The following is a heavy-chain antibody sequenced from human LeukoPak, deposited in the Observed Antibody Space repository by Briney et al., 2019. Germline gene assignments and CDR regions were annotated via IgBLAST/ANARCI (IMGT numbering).Heavy chain of an antibody. CDR1: GFTFRTYW. CDR2: INTDGRTT. CDR3: ASLRWYCIDY. D-gene: IGHD4-23*01. V-gene: IGHV3-74*01. J-gene: IGHJ4*02. Sequence: GGSLRLSCAATGFTFRTYWMHWVRQAPGKGLVWVSRINTDGRTTNYADSVKGRFSISRDNSKDTLYLQMNSLRADDTAVYYCASLRWYCIDYWGQGTLVTVSS.